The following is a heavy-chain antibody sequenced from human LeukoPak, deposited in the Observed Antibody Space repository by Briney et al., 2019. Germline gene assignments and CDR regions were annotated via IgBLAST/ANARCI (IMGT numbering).Heavy chain of an antibody. J-gene: IGHJ4*02. CDR3: ARAPQGSTPDY. Sequence: GGSLRLSCSASGFTFNFYFMSWVRRAPGKGLEWVASVKHDRSQKTYADSVNGRFTISRDNAKNSVYLQMDTLRAEDTAVYYCARAPQGSTPDYWGQGT. CDR1: GFTFNFYF. V-gene: IGHV3-7*01. CDR2: VKHDRSQK.